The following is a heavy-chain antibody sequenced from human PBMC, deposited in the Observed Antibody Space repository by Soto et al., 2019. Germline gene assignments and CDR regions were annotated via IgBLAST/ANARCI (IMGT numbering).Heavy chain of an antibody. Sequence: GASVKVSCKASGYTFTSYYMHWVRQAPGQGLEWMGIINPSGGSTSYAQKFQGRVTMTRDTSTSTVYMELSSLRSEDTAVYYCAREHIVVVTANTSPDFRHWGQGTLVTVS. CDR2: INPSGGST. CDR3: AREHIVVVTANTSPDFRH. CDR1: GYTFTSYY. V-gene: IGHV1-46*01. J-gene: IGHJ1*01. D-gene: IGHD2-21*02.